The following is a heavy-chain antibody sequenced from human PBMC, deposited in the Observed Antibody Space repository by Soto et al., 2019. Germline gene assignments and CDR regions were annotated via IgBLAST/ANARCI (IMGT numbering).Heavy chain of an antibody. CDR1: GFTFSNAW. V-gene: IGHV3-15*01. D-gene: IGHD5-12*01. CDR3: TTEMVATIGSLDY. J-gene: IGHJ4*02. CDR2: IKSKTDGGTT. Sequence: EVQLVESGGGLVQPGGSLRLSCAASGFTFSNAWMSWVRQAPGKGLEWVGRIKSKTDGGTTDYAAPVKGRFTISRDDSKNTLYLRMNSLKTEDTAVYYCTTEMVATIGSLDYWGQGTLVTVSS.